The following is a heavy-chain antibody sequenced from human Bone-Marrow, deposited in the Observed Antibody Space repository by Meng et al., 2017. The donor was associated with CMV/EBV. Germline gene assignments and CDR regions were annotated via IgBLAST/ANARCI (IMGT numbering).Heavy chain of an antibody. J-gene: IGHJ4*02. Sequence: ASVKVSCKASGYTFTSYGISWVRQAPGQGLEWMGWISAYNGNTNYAQKFQGRVTITRNTSISTAYMELSSLRSEDTAVYYCARAPSGWGAGFDYWGQGTLVTVSS. CDR2: ISAYNGNT. CDR3: ARAPSGWGAGFDY. CDR1: GYTFTSYG. V-gene: IGHV1-18*01. D-gene: IGHD1-26*01.